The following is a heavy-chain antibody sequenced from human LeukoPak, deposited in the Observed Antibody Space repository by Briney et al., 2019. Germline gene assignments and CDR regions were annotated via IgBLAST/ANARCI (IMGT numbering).Heavy chain of an antibody. Sequence: ASVKVSCKASGYTFTSYGISWVRQAPGQGLEWMGWISAYNGNTNYAQKLQGRVTMTTDTSTSTAYMELRSLRSDDTAVYYCASDPVSVVPGYFDYWGQGTLVTVSS. CDR1: GYTFTSYG. CDR3: ASDPVSVVPGYFDY. D-gene: IGHD2-21*01. J-gene: IGHJ4*02. V-gene: IGHV1-18*01. CDR2: ISAYNGNT.